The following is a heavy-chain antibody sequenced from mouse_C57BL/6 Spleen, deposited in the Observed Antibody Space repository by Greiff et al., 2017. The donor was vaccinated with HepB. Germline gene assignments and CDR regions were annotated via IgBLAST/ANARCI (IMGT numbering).Heavy chain of an antibody. CDR2: IDPENGDT. CDR1: GFNIKDDY. V-gene: IGHV14-4*01. CDR3: TTRVRFAY. J-gene: IGHJ3*01. Sequence: EVQLQQSGAELVRPGASVKLSCTASGFNIKDDYMHWVKQRPEQGLEWIGWIDPENGDTEYASKFQGKATRTADPSSNTAYLQLSSLTSEDTAVYYCTTRVRFAYWGQGTLVTVSA.